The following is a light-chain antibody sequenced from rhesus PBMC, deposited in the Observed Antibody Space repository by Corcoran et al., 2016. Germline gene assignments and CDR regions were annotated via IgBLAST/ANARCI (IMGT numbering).Light chain of an antibody. CDR3: QHYYNTPYS. CDR2: EAA. Sequence: DIQMTQSPSSLSASVGDRVTITCRASQDITNALAWYQQKPGETSKLRIYEAASLQSGIPSRVSGSGSGTDFTLTISSLKSEDFATYYCQHYYNTPYSFGQGTKVEIK. CDR1: QDITNA. V-gene: IGKV1-33*02. J-gene: IGKJ2*01.